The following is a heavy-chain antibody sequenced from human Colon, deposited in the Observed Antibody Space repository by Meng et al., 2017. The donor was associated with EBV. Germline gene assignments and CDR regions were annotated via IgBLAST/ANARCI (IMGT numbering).Heavy chain of an antibody. CDR3: ARLRGLNGGSSEWFDP. CDR1: AYSFTSYW. Sequence: GEEGKKPGESLKISCKTSAYSFTSYWIGWVRQIPGKSLEWMGIIFPGDSDTRYSPSFQGQVTISADKSISTAYLQWSSLKASDTAMYYCARLRGLNGGSSEWFDPWGQGTLVTVSS. CDR2: IFPGDSDT. V-gene: IGHV5-51*03. D-gene: IGHD4-23*01. J-gene: IGHJ5*02.